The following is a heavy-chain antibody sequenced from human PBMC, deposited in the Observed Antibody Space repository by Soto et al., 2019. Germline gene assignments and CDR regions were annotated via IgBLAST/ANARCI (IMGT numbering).Heavy chain of an antibody. CDR1: GFTFSSYG. D-gene: IGHD5-18*01. CDR3: AKGSTAMTYFDY. V-gene: IGHV3-30*18. Sequence: QVQLVESGGGVVQPGRSLRLSCAASGFTFSSYGMHWVRLAPGKGLEWVAVISYDGSNKYYADSVNGRFTISRDNSKKTLYLQMNSLRAEDTAVYYCAKGSTAMTYFDYWGQGTLVTVSS. CDR2: ISYDGSNK. J-gene: IGHJ4*02.